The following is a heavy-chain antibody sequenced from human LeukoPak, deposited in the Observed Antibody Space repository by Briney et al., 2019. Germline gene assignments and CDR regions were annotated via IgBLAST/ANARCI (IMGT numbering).Heavy chain of an antibody. CDR1: GFTFSSYS. CDR3: ARVYGQLVLSAFDI. Sequence: GGSLRLSCAASGFTFSSYSMNWVRQAPGKGLEWVSSISSSSSYIYYADSVKGRFTISRDNAKNSLHLQMNSLRAEDTAVYYCARVYGQLVLSAFDIWGQGTMVTVSS. D-gene: IGHD6-13*01. CDR2: ISSSSSYI. V-gene: IGHV3-21*01. J-gene: IGHJ3*02.